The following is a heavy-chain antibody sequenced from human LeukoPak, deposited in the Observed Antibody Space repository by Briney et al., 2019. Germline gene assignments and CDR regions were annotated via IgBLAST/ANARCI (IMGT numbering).Heavy chain of an antibody. Sequence: PSETLSLTCSVSGGSISRSSFPWGWIRQPPEKGLEWVGSVYYSGSTYYNPSLKGRVSISVDTSKNQFSLRLSSVTAADTAVYYCARAQDGSDFDLYYFDFWGQGALVTVSS. V-gene: IGHV4-39*07. CDR2: VYYSGST. D-gene: IGHD2-21*01. CDR1: GGSISRSSFP. J-gene: IGHJ4*02. CDR3: ARAQDGSDFDLYYFDF.